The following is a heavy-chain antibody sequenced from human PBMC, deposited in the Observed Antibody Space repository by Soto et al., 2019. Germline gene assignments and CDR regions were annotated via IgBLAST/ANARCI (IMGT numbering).Heavy chain of an antibody. J-gene: IGHJ5*02. CDR3: ARVRGRLLRFDP. D-gene: IGHD2-15*01. Sequence: PSETLSLTCTVSGGSISSSSYYWGWIRQPPGKGLEWIGSIYYSGSTNYNPSLKSRVTISVDTSKNQFSLKLSSVTAADTAVYYCARVRGRLLRFDPWGQGTLVTVS. CDR1: GGSISSSSYY. V-gene: IGHV4-39*07. CDR2: IYYSGST.